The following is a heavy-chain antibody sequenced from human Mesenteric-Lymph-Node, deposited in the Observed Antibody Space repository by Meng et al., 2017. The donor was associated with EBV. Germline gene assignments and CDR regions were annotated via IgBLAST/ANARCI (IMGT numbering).Heavy chain of an antibody. CDR3: AASRDIHAMDV. V-gene: IGHV3-33*01. CDR1: GFTFSRHG. J-gene: IGHJ6*02. CDR2: IWSDGSKK. Sequence: LQLVESGGGVGQPGRSLTLSCAASGFTFSRHGMHWVRQAPGKGLEWVTIIWSDGSKKFYVDSVMGRFTISRDNSKNTVSLQMNSLRAEDTAVYYCAASRDIHAMDVWGQGTLVTVSS. D-gene: IGHD6-6*01.